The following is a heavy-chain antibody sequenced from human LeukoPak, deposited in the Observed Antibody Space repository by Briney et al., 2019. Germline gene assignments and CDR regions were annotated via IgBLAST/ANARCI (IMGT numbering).Heavy chain of an antibody. CDR2: IYYSGST. CDR1: GGSISSYY. D-gene: IGHD1-26*01. Sequence: SETLSLTCTVSGGSISSYYWSWIRQPPGKGLEWIGYIYYSGSTNYNPSLKSRVTISVDTSKNQFSLKLSFVTAADTAVYYCARGAGSYYEGHFDYWGQGTLVTVSS. CDR3: ARGAGSYYEGHFDY. J-gene: IGHJ4*02. V-gene: IGHV4-59*01.